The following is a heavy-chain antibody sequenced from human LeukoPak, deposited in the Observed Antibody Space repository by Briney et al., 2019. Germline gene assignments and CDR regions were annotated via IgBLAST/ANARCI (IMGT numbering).Heavy chain of an antibody. V-gene: IGHV4-59*01. J-gene: IGHJ3*02. CDR2: IYYSGST. Sequence: SETLSLTCTVSGGPNSSYYWSWIRRPTGKALEWIGYIYYSGSTNYNPSLKSRVTISVDTSKNQFSLKLSSVTAADTAVYYCARRLLGRGELDHDAFDIWGQGTMVTVSS. CDR1: GGPNSSYY. D-gene: IGHD1-26*01. CDR3: ARRLLGRGELDHDAFDI.